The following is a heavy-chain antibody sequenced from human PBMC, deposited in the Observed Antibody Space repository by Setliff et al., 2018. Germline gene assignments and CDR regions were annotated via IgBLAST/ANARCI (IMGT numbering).Heavy chain of an antibody. CDR3: ARDTGREYYYDSSGYQDY. D-gene: IGHD3-22*01. J-gene: IGHJ4*02. CDR2: ISAYNGNT. V-gene: IGHV1-18*01. Sequence: ASVKVSCKASGYTFTSYGISWVRQAPGQGLEWMGWISAYNGNTNYAQKLQGRVTMTTDTSTSTAYMELRSLRSDDTAVYYCARDTGREYYYDSSGYQDYWGQGTLVTVSS. CDR1: GYTFTSYG.